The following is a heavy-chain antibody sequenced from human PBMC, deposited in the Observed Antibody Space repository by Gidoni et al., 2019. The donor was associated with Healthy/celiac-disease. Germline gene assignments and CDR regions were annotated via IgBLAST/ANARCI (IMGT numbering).Heavy chain of an antibody. Sequence: QVTLRESGPALVKPPQHLTLTCPFSAFSLSTSGMCVSWIRQPPGKALEWLALIDWEDDKYYSTSLKTRLTISKDTSKNQVVLTMTNMDPVDTATYYCARSVSGSYYWIFDYWGQGTLVTVSS. D-gene: IGHD1-26*01. CDR3: ARSVSGSYYWIFDY. CDR1: AFSLSTSGMC. CDR2: IDWEDDK. J-gene: IGHJ4*02. V-gene: IGHV2-70*01.